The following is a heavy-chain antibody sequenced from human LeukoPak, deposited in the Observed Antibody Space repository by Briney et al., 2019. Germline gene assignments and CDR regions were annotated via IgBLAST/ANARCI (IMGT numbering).Heavy chain of an antibody. J-gene: IGHJ3*02. CDR1: GYSFTSYW. CDR2: IYPGDSDT. CDR3: ATQEGGSYQGAAFDI. V-gene: IGHV5-51*01. Sequence: GESLKISCKGSGYSFTSYWIGWVRQMPGKGLEWMGIIYPGDSDTRYSPSFQGQVTISADKSISTAYLQWSSLKASDTAMYYCATQEGGSYQGAAFDIWGQGTMVTVSS. D-gene: IGHD1-26*01.